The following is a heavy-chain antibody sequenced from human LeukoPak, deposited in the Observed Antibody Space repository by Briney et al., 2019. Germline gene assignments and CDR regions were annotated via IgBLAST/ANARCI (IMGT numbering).Heavy chain of an antibody. D-gene: IGHD3-3*01. CDR1: GYTFTSYD. J-gene: IGHJ4*02. V-gene: IGHV1-8*01. Sequence: GASVKVSCKASGYTFTSYDINWVRQATGQGLEWMGWMNPNSGNTGYAQKFQGRVTMTRNTSISTAYMELSSLRSEDTAVYYCARRSGWGDFWSGYYIDYWGQGTLVTVSS. CDR2: MNPNSGNT. CDR3: ARRSGWGDFWSGYYIDY.